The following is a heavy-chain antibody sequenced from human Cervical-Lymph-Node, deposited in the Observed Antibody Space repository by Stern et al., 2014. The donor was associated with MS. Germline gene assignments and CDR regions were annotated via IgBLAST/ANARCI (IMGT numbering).Heavy chain of an antibody. CDR2: ISSSSSTI. J-gene: IGHJ4*02. CDR1: GFTFSDHF. CDR3: ARDSGSSSGFLDY. V-gene: IGHV3-11*01. Sequence: QVQLVQSGGGLVKPGGSLRLPCAASGFTFSDHFMSWIRRAPGKGLEWVSYISSSSSTIYYADSVKGRFAISRGNAKNLLYLQMNSLRVEDTAVYYCARDSGSSSGFLDYWGQGTLVTVSS. D-gene: IGHD6-6*01.